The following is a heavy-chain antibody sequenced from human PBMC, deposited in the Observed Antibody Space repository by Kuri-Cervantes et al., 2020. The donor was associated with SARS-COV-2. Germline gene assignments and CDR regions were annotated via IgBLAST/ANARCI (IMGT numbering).Heavy chain of an antibody. J-gene: IGHJ4*02. CDR1: GFTFSNYA. CDR3: AKDRVGVQDF. D-gene: IGHD2-21*01. Sequence: GGSLRLSCAVSGFTFSNYAMHWVRQAPGKGLEWVAVISHDGKNKKCTASGKGRFTISRDNSQNTLYLHMKSLRSEDTAIYYCAKDRVGVQDFWGQGTLVTVSS. CDR2: ISHDGKNK. V-gene: IGHV3-30*04.